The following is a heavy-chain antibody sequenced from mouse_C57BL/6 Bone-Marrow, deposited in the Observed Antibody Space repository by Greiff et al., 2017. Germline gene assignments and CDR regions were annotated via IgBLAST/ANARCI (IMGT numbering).Heavy chain of an antibody. CDR1: GYTFTSYW. CDR3: ARGGGNYEY. D-gene: IGHD2-1*01. V-gene: IGHV1-59*01. CDR2: IDPSDSYT. Sequence: QVQLQQPGAELVRPGTSVKLSCKASGYTFTSYWMHWVKQRPGQGLEWIGVIDPSDSYTNYNPKFKGKATLTVDTSSSTAYMQLSSLTSEDSAVYYCARGGGNYEYWGKGTTLTVSS. J-gene: IGHJ2*01.